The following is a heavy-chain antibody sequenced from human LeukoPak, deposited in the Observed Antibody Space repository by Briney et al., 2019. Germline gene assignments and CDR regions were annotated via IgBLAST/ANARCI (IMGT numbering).Heavy chain of an antibody. CDR2: IYYSGST. D-gene: IGHD1-1*01. J-gene: IGHJ5*02. Sequence: SETLSLTCTVSGGSISSSSYYWGWIRQPPGKGLERIGSIYYSGSTYYNPSLKSRVTISVDTSKNQFSLKLSSVTAADTAVYYCARAPTGTGGWNWFDPWGQGTLVTVSS. CDR3: ARAPTGTGGWNWFDP. V-gene: IGHV4-39*07. CDR1: GGSISSSSYY.